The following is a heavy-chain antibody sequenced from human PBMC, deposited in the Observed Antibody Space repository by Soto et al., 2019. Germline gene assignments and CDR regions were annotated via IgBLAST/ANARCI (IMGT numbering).Heavy chain of an antibody. V-gene: IGHV4-34*01. Sequence: SETLSLTCAVYGAPFSGYYWTWIRQPPGKGLEWIGEINHTGSTKYDPSLKSRVTISLDTSKNQFSLSLRSVTAADTAVYYCARGREIFGAVTPFEYWGQGTQVTVSS. CDR1: GAPFSGYY. D-gene: IGHD3-3*01. CDR2: INHTGST. J-gene: IGHJ4*02. CDR3: ARGREIFGAVTPFEY.